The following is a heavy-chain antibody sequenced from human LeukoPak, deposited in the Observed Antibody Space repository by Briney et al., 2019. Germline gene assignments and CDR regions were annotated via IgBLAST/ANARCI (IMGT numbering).Heavy chain of an antibody. Sequence: SGGSLRLSCAVSGITFSSYGMSWVRQAPGKGLEWVSSISSTGGTTYYADSVKGRFTISRDNSNNTLYLQMNSLRAEDTAVYYCAKDRSRVAVSGGGYFGSWGQGTLVTVAS. J-gene: IGHJ4*02. CDR1: GITFSSYG. D-gene: IGHD6-19*01. CDR2: ISSTGGTT. V-gene: IGHV3-23*01. CDR3: AKDRSRVAVSGGGYFGS.